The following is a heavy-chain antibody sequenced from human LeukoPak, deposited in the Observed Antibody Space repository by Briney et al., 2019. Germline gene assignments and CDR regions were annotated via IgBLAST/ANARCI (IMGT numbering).Heavy chain of an antibody. CDR3: ARVRAGTTTKRAFDI. Sequence: TSETLSLTCIVSDVSISDYYWTWIRQPPGRGLEWIGYVYHSGSTSYSPSLKSRVTMSIDTSKNQFSLNLGSVTAADTAVYYCARVRAGTTTKRAFDIWGQGTMVTVSS. CDR1: DVSISDYY. D-gene: IGHD1-7*01. CDR2: VYHSGST. J-gene: IGHJ3*02. V-gene: IGHV4-59*01.